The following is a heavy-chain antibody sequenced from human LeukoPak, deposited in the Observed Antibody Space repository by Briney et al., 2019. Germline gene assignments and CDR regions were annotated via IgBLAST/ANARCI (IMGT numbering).Heavy chain of an antibody. J-gene: IGHJ3*02. D-gene: IGHD2-15*01. CDR3: AKPLLGYCSGGSCYSGAYDI. Sequence: GGSLRLSCAASGFTFSTYSMTWVRQAPGKGLEWVSVINGSGGATYYADSVKGRFTISRDNSRNTLYLQMNSLSAEDTAVYYCAKPLLGYCSGGSCYSGAYDIWGQGTMVTVSS. V-gene: IGHV3-23*01. CDR2: INGSGGAT. CDR1: GFTFSTYS.